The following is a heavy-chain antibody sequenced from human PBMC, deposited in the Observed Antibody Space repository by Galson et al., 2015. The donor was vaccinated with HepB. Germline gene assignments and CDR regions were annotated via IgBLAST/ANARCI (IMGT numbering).Heavy chain of an antibody. CDR2: ITPSGDNT. CDR3: AKVFPEKTDGWYRQALYYFDS. J-gene: IGHJ4*02. D-gene: IGHD6-19*01. CDR1: GFTFSYYA. Sequence: SLRLSCAASGFTFSYYAMSWARQAPGKGLEWVSAITPSGDNTYSADSMNGRFTLSRDNSQNTLFLQMNSLRADDTAIYFCAKVFPEKTDGWYRQALYYFDSWGQGTRVTVSS. V-gene: IGHV3-23*01.